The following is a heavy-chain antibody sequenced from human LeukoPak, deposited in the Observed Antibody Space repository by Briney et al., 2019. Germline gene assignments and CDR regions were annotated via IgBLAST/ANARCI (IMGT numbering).Heavy chain of an antibody. V-gene: IGHV4-4*02. CDR2: IYHSGST. Sequence: PSETLSLTCAVSGGSISSSNWWSWVRQPPGKGLEWIGEIYHSGSTNYNPSLKSRVTISVDKSKNQFSLKLSSVTAADTAVYYCASTITMVRGESLGFVPIWGQGTMVTVSS. CDR3: ASTITMVRGESLGFVPI. J-gene: IGHJ3*02. CDR1: GGSISSSNW. D-gene: IGHD3-10*01.